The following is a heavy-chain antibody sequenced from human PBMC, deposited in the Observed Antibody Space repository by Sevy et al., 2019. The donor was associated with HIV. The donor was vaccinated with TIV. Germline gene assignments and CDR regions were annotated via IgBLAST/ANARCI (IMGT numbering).Heavy chain of an antibody. CDR1: GFSFGDYA. CDR2: INWNSRSI. Sequence: GGSLRLSCAASGFSFGDYAMHWVRQAPGQGLEWVSGINWNSRSIAYVDSVKGRFTISRDDANNSLYLQMNSLRAEDTALYYCAKGDRTSVWDGFEIWGQGTMVTVSS. V-gene: IGHV3-9*01. CDR3: AKGDRTSVWDGFEI. D-gene: IGHD1-26*01. J-gene: IGHJ3*02.